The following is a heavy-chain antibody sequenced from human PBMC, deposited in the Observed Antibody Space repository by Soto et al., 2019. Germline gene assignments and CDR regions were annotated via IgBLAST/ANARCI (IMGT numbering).Heavy chain of an antibody. D-gene: IGHD6-19*01. V-gene: IGHV1-18*01. Sequence: ASVKVSCKASGYTFTSYGISWVRQAPGQGLEWMGWVSAYNGNTNYAQKLQGRVTMTTDTSTSTAYMELRSLRSDDTAVYYCARESLYSSGWDAFDIWGQGTMVTVSS. CDR1: GYTFTSYG. CDR2: VSAYNGNT. J-gene: IGHJ3*02. CDR3: ARESLYSSGWDAFDI.